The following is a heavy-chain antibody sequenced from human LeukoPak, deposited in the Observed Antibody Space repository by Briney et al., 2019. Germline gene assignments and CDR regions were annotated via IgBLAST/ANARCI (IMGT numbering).Heavy chain of an antibody. CDR1: GYTFTSYD. V-gene: IGHV1-8*03. D-gene: IGHD6-19*01. CDR2: MNPNSGNT. CDR3: ARGRSSGWIYYFDY. Sequence: AASVKVSCKASGYTFTSYDINWVRRATGQGLEWMGWMNPNSGNTGYAQKFQGRVTITRNTSISTAYMELSSLRSEDTAVYYCARGRSSGWIYYFDYRGQGTLVTVSS. J-gene: IGHJ4*02.